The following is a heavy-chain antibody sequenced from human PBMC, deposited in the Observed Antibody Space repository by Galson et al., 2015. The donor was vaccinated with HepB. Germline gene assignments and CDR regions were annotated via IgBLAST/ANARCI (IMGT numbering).Heavy chain of an antibody. CDR1: GYTFTSYA. J-gene: IGHJ5*02. CDR3: ARVMIPYYDSSGYLVS. CDR2: INAGNGNT. D-gene: IGHD3-22*01. V-gene: IGHV1-3*01. Sequence: SVKVSCKASGYTFTSYAMHWVRQAPGQRLEWMGWINAGNGNTKYSQKFQGRVTITRDTSASTAYMELSSLRSKDTAVYYCARVMIPYYDSSGYLVSWGQGTLVTFSS.